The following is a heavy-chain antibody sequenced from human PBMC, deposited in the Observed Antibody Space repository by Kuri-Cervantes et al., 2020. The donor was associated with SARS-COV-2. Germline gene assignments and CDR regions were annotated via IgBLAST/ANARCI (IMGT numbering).Heavy chain of an antibody. V-gene: IGHV3-33*01. J-gene: IGHJ4*02. CDR1: GFTFSSYG. CDR3: AGGYSYGLFDY. D-gene: IGHD5-18*01. CDR2: IWYDGSNK. Sequence: GESLKISCAASGFTFSSYGMHWVRQAPGKGLEWVAVIWYDGSNKYYADSVKGRFTISRDNSKNTLYLQMNSLRAEDTAVYYCAGGYSYGLFDYWGQGTLVTVSS.